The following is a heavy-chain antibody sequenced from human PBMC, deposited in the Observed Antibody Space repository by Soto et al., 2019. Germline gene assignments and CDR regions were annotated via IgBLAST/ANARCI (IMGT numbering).Heavy chain of an antibody. Sequence: ASVKVSCKASGYTCRNYGISWVRQAPGQGLEWMGWISPFNGNIKFGQKFQGRVTMTTDTSTSIAYMELTSLTSDDTAVYYCAKEEDSQALDFWGQGTLVTVSS. CDR1: GYTCRNYG. CDR3: AKEEDSQALDF. J-gene: IGHJ4*02. CDR2: ISPFNGNI. V-gene: IGHV1-18*01.